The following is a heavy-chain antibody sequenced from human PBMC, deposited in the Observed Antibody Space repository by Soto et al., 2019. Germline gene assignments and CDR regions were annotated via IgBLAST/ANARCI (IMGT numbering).Heavy chain of an antibody. CDR3: ARTSPDPDDAFDI. Sequence: GGSLRLSCAVSGFTFSSYWMSWVRQAPGKGLEWVANIKQEGSEKYYVDSVKGRFTISRDNAKNSLYLQMNSLRAEDTAVYYCARTSPDPDDAFDIWGQGTMVTVSS. J-gene: IGHJ3*02. CDR1: GFTFSSYW. CDR2: IKQEGSEK. V-gene: IGHV3-7*01.